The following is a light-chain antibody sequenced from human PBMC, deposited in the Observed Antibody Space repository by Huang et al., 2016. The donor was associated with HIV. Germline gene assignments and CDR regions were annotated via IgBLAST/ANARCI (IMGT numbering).Light chain of an antibody. CDR2: VAS. CDR1: QIFSSRY. Sequence: EIVLTQSPGTLSLSPGERATLSCRASQIFSSRYLAWSQHKPGQAPRLLIHVASRRATGIPDRFSGSVSGTDFTLTISRLEPEDFAVYYCQQYGNSPPLTFGGGTKVEIK. J-gene: IGKJ4*01. CDR3: QQYGNSPPLT. V-gene: IGKV3-20*01.